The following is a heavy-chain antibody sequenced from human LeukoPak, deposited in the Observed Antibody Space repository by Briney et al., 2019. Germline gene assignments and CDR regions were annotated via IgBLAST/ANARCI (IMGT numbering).Heavy chain of an antibody. D-gene: IGHD6-6*01. V-gene: IGHV3-7*01. CDR2: IKQDGSEK. CDR1: GFTFGDYA. CDR3: ASPPGAARDY. J-gene: IGHJ4*02. Sequence: GGSLRLSCTASGFTFGDYAMSWVRQAPGKGLEWVANIKQDGSEKYYVDSVKGRFTISRDNAKNSLYLQMNSLRAEDTAVYYCASPPGAARDYWGQGTLVTVSS.